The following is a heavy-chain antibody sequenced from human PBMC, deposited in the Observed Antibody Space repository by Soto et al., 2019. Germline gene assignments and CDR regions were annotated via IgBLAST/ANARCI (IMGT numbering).Heavy chain of an antibody. Sequence: QAPGKGLEWVAVISYDGSNKYYADSVKGRFTISRDNSKNTLYLQMNSLRAEDTAVYYCARVGCSSTSCYDKDYFDYWGQGTLLTVSS. CDR3: ARVGCSSTSCYDKDYFDY. CDR2: ISYDGSNK. J-gene: IGHJ4*02. V-gene: IGHV3-30-3*01. D-gene: IGHD2-2*01.